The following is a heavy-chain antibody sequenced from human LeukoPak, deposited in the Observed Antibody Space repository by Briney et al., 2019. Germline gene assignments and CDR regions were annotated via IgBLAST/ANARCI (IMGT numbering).Heavy chain of an antibody. CDR1: GYTFTNYG. CDR3: ARMAYDILTGYFQPNWFDP. J-gene: IGHJ5*02. CDR2: ISGYNGNT. D-gene: IGHD3-9*01. V-gene: IGHV1-18*01. Sequence: ASVKVSCKASGYTFTNYGISWVRQAPGQGLEWMGWISGYNGNTKNIQKFRGRVTMTTDTSTSTAYMELRSLRSDDTAVYYCARMAYDILTGYFQPNWFDPWGQGTLVTVS.